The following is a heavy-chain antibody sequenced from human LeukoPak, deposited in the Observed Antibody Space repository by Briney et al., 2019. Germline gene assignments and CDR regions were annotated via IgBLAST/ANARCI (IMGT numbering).Heavy chain of an antibody. J-gene: IGHJ4*02. CDR1: GFTFSSQA. CDR2: ISGSGDST. D-gene: IGHD3-22*01. V-gene: IGHV3-23*01. CDR3: ARARLRGYYDSSGYGDY. Sequence: GGSLRLSCVASGFTFSSQAMSWVRQAPGKGLEWVSVISGSGDSTYYADSVKGRFTISRDNSKNTLYLQMNSLRAEDAAAYYCARARLRGYYDSSGYGDYWGQGTLVTVSS.